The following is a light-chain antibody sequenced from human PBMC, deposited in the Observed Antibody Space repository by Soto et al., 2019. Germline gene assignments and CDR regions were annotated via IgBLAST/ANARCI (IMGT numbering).Light chain of an antibody. Sequence: DLQMTQSPSTLSASVGDRVTITCRASQSFSYWLAWYQQKPGKAPKLLIYKASNLESGVPSRFSGSGSGTEFTLTINSLQPDDFATYYCQQYNSYPWTFGQGTKVEIK. CDR1: QSFSYW. V-gene: IGKV1-5*03. J-gene: IGKJ1*01. CDR3: QQYNSYPWT. CDR2: KAS.